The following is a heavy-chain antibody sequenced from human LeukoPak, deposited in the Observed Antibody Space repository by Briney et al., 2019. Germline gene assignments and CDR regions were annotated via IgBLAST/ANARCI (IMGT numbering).Heavy chain of an antibody. CDR1: GFTFSSYA. J-gene: IGHJ4*02. CDR2: ISYDGSNK. V-gene: IGHV3-30*04. D-gene: IGHD3-22*01. Sequence: PGRSLRLSCAASGFTFSSYAMHWVRQAPGKGLEWVAVISYDGSNKYYADSVKGRFTISRDNSKNTLYLQMNSLRAEDTAVYYCARGPNSYDSSGYYYCSGQGTLVTVSS. CDR3: ARGPNSYDSSGYYYC.